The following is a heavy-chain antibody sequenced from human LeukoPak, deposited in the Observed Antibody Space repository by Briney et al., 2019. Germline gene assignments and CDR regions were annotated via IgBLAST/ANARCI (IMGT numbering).Heavy chain of an antibody. CDR3: ARDSAGNDY. V-gene: IGHV3-7*01. Sequence: GGSLRLSCAASGFTFSTYWMSWVRQAPGKGLEWVANIKQDGSEKYYVDSVKGRFTISRDNAKNPLYLQMNSLRAEDTAMYYCARDSAGNDYWGQGTLVTVSS. J-gene: IGHJ4*02. CDR1: GFTFSTYW. CDR2: IKQDGSEK. D-gene: IGHD6-13*01.